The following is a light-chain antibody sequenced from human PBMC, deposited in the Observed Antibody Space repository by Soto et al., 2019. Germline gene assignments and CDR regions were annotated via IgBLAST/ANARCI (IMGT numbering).Light chain of an antibody. J-gene: IGLJ2*01. CDR2: GSN. CDR1: SSNIGSHT. V-gene: IGLV1-44*01. Sequence: QSVLTQPPSASGTPGQSVTISCSGGSSNIGSHTVNWYQHLPGTAPKLLIYGSNQRPSGVPDRFSGSKSGTSASLAISGLQAEDEANDSSAAWDGSLDCYVVFCGG. CDR3: AAWDGSLDCYVV.